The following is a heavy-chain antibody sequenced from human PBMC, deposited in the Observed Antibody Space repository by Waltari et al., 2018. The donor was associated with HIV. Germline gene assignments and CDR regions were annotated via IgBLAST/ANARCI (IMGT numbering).Heavy chain of an antibody. D-gene: IGHD3-10*01. CDR1: GGSINSFF. J-gene: IGHJ4*02. CDR2: IHYRGNS. CDR3: ARGDGSFSPDY. V-gene: IGHV4-59*01. Sequence: QVQLQGSGPGQLQPSETLSLPCIVSGGSINSFFWRWIRQPPGKGLEWIGYIHYRGNSNYNPSLKSRVTISVDTSKSQCSLRMTSVTAADTAVYYCARGDGSFSPDYWGQGTLVTVSS.